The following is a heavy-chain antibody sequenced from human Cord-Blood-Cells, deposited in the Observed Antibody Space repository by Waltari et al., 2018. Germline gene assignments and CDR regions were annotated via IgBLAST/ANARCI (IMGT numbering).Heavy chain of an antibody. J-gene: IGHJ6*02. CDR1: GGSFSGYY. CDR3: ARVDIVLDYYGMDV. Sequence: QVQLQQWGAGLLKPSETLSLTCAVYGGSFSGYYWSWIRQPPGKGLEWIGEINHSGSTNYNPSLKSRVTISVDTSKNQVSLKLSSVTAADTAVYYCARVDIVLDYYGMDVWGQGTTVTVSS. CDR2: INHSGST. D-gene: IGHD2-8*02. V-gene: IGHV4-34*01.